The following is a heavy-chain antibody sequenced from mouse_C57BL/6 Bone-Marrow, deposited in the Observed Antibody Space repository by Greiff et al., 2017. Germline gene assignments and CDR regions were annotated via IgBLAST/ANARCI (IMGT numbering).Heavy chain of an antibody. CDR3: ARVWLRRAYYAMDY. CDR1: GFSLTSYG. D-gene: IGHD2-2*01. V-gene: IGHV2-2*01. J-gene: IGHJ4*01. Sequence: VQRVESGPGLVQPSQSLSITCTVSGFSLTSYGVHWVRQSPGKGLEWLGVIWSGGSTDYNAAFISRLSISKDNSKSQVFFKMNSLQADDTAIYYCARVWLRRAYYAMDYWGQGTSVTVSS. CDR2: IWSGGST.